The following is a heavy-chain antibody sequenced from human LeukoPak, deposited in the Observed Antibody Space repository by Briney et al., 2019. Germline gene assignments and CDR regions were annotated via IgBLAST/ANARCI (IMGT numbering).Heavy chain of an antibody. CDR3: ARDRGYSGYFDY. CDR1: GGTFSSYA. V-gene: IGHV1-69*05. Sequence: GASVKVSCKASGGTFSSYAISWVRQAPGQGLEWMGGIIPIFGTANYAQKFQGRVTITTDESTSTAYMELSSLSSEDTAVYYCARDRGYSGYFDYWGQGTLVTVSS. J-gene: IGHJ4*02. D-gene: IGHD5-12*01. CDR2: IIPIFGTA.